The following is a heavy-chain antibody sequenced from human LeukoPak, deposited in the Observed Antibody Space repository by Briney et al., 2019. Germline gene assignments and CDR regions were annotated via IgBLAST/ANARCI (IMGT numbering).Heavy chain of an antibody. Sequence: ASVKVSCKASGGTFSSYAISWVRQAPGQGLEWMGRIIPILGIANYAQKFQGRVTITADKSTSTAYMELSSLRSEDTAVYYCNRGYSYGKASWFDPWGQGTLVTVSS. D-gene: IGHD5-18*01. J-gene: IGHJ5*02. CDR1: GGTFSSYA. CDR2: IIPILGIA. V-gene: IGHV1-69*04. CDR3: NRGYSYGKASWFDP.